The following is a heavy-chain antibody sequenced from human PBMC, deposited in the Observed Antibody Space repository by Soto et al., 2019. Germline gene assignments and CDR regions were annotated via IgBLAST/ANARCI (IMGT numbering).Heavy chain of an antibody. CDR3: AREGDRYCSSTSCYVWNYYYYGMDV. J-gene: IGHJ6*02. CDR1: GGTFSSYT. V-gene: IGHV1-69*04. CDR2: IIPILGIA. Sequence: SVKVSCKASGGTFSSYTISWVRQAPGQGLEWMGRIIPILGIANYAQKFQGRVTITADKSTSTAYMEPSSLRSEDTAVYYCAREGDRYCSSTSCYVWNYYYYGMDVWGQGTTVTVSS. D-gene: IGHD2-2*01.